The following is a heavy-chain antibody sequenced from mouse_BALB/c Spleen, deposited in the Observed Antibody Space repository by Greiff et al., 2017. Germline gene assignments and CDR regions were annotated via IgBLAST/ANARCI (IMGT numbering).Heavy chain of an antibody. CDR1: GYTFSSYW. Sequence: QVQLQQSGAELMKPGASVKISCKATGYTFSSYWIEWVKQRPGHGLEWIGEILPGSGSTNYNEKFKGKATFTADTSSNTAYMQLSSLTSEDSAVYYCARILVNGNDYTYAMDYWGQGTSVTVSS. D-gene: IGHD2-2*01. CDR2: ILPGSGST. CDR3: ARILVNGNDYTYAMDY. V-gene: IGHV1-9*01. J-gene: IGHJ4*01.